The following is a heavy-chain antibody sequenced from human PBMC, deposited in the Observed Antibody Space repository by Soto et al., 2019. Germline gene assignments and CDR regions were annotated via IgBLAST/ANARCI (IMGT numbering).Heavy chain of an antibody. CDR3: ARGGIAVVGTPFYFDY. V-gene: IGHV1-69*01. Sequence: QVQLVQSGAEVKKPGSSVKVSCKASGGTFSSYALSWVRQAPGQGLECMGGIIPIFGTANYAQKFQGRVTITADESTSTAYMELSSLRSEDTAVYYCARGGIAVVGTPFYFDYWGQGTLVTVSS. J-gene: IGHJ4*02. CDR2: IIPIFGTA. CDR1: GGTFSSYA. D-gene: IGHD6-19*01.